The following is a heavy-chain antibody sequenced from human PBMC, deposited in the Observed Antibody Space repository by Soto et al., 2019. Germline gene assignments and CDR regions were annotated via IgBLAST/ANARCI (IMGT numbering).Heavy chain of an antibody. Sequence: EVQLLESGGGLVQPGGSLRLSCAASGFTFSSYAMSWVRQAPGKGLEWVSAISGSGGSTYYADSVKGRFTISRDNSKNTLYLQMNSLRAEDTAVYYCSKRPDCSGGSCYSFSWGQGTLVTVSS. D-gene: IGHD2-15*01. CDR3: SKRPDCSGGSCYSFS. CDR1: GFTFSSYA. V-gene: IGHV3-23*01. CDR2: ISGSGGST. J-gene: IGHJ4*02.